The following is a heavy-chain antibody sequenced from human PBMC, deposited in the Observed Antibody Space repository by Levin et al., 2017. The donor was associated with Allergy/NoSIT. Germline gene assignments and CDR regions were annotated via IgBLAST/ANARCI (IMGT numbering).Heavy chain of an antibody. CDR3: ARERVGAFDY. D-gene: IGHD3-16*01. V-gene: IGHV3-48*01. CDR1: EFTFSRYS. Sequence: LSLTCAASEFTFSRYSFHWVRQAPGKGLEWLSYISGSGATIYYADSVKGRFTISRDNAKNPLYLQINSLRAEETAVYYCARERVGAFDYWGQGTLVTVSS. J-gene: IGHJ4*02. CDR2: ISGSGATI.